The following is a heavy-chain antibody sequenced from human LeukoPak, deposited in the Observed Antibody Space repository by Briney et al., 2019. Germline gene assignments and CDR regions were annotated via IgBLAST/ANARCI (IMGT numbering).Heavy chain of an antibody. J-gene: IGHJ4*02. CDR3: ARESTVTGGISYFDY. V-gene: IGHV3-21*01. Sequence: GSLRLSCAASGFTFSSYSMNWVRQAPGKGLEWVSSISSSSSYIYYADSVKGRFTTSRDNANNSLYLQMSSLRAEDTAVYYCARESTVTGGISYFDYWGQGTPVTVSS. CDR2: ISSSSSYI. CDR1: GFTFSSYS. D-gene: IGHD4-17*01.